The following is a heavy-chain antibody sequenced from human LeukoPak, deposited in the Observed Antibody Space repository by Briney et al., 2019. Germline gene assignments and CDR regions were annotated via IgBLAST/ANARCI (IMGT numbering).Heavy chain of an antibody. Sequence: GASVTVSCKASGYTFTSYDINWVRQATGQGLEWMGWINPNCGNTGYEQNFQGRVTITRNTSKSTAYMELGSLRPEDPDVYFFARVDLRYFDRPIEGWGQGTLVTVSS. D-gene: IGHD3-9*01. V-gene: IGHV1-8*01. CDR3: ARVDLRYFDRPIEG. CDR1: GYTFTSYD. CDR2: INPNCGNT. J-gene: IGHJ4*02.